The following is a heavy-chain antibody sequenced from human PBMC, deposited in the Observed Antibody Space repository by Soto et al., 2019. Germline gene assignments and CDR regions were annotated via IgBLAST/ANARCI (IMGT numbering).Heavy chain of an antibody. CDR2: IYHRGTT. CDR3: ARDSTVIVGANYGLDP. V-gene: IGHV4-31*03. Sequence: SETLSLTCTVSGGSISTGGHYWNWIRQYPGKGLDWIGYIYHRGTTSYSPSLKSRVTISIDTSKNQFSLKLTSVTAADTAVYYCARDSTVIVGANYGLDPWGQGTLVTVYS. D-gene: IGHD1-26*01. J-gene: IGHJ5*02. CDR1: GGSISTGGHY.